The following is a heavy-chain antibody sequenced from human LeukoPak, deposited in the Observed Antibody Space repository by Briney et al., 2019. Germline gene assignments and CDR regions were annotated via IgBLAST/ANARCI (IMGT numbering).Heavy chain of an antibody. V-gene: IGHV3-7*03. CDR1: GFTFSSYW. Sequence: GGSLRLSCAASGFTFSSYWMSWVRQAPGRGLEWVANLKQDGSEKYYVDSVKGRFTISRDNAKNSLYLQMNSLRAEDTAVYYCARESSSWSYDAFDIWGQGTMVTVSS. J-gene: IGHJ3*02. CDR3: ARESSSWSYDAFDI. D-gene: IGHD6-13*01. CDR2: LKQDGSEK.